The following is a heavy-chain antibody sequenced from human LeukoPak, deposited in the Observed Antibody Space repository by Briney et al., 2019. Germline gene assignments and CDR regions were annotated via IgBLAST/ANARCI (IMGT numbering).Heavy chain of an antibody. CDR2: IYYSGST. J-gene: IGHJ4*02. D-gene: IGHD2-21*02. Sequence: SETLSLTCTVSGGSISRGDYCWSWIREPPGKGLEWIGYIYYSGSTYYNPSLKSRVTISVDTSNNQFSLKLSSVTAADTAVYYCASVYRFRVIGDLNYFDYWGQGTLVTVSS. CDR3: ASVYRFRVIGDLNYFDY. V-gene: IGHV4-30-4*01. CDR1: GGSISRGDYC.